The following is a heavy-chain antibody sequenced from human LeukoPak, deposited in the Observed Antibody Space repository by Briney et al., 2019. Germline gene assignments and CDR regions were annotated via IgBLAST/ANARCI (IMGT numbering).Heavy chain of an antibody. J-gene: IGHJ6*02. Sequence: SSETLALTCTVSGGSITTSYWSWIRQPPGKGLEWIGCTYNSGSTRYNPSLESRVTISEDPAKNQFFLKSTSVTAADTAVYYCERASPGVIFYYGMDIWGQGTTVTVSS. CDR3: ERASPGVIFYYGMDI. CDR2: TYNSGST. CDR1: GGSITTSY. V-gene: IGHV4-59*13. D-gene: IGHD2-15*01.